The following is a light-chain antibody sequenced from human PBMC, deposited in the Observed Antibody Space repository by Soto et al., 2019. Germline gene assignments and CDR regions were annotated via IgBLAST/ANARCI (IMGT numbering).Light chain of an antibody. CDR2: AAY. CDR1: QDISTY. V-gene: IGKV1-27*01. J-gene: IGKJ4*01. CDR3: QKYDNAPLT. Sequence: DIQMTQAPSSLSASVGDRVTITCRARQDISTYLAWYQQKPGKVPKLLISAAYTLQSGVPPRFSGSGSGTVFTLIISSLQPEDVATYYCQKYDNAPLTFGGGTKVEIK.